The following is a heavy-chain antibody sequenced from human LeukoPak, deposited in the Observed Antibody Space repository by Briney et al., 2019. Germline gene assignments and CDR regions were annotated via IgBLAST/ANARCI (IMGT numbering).Heavy chain of an antibody. CDR2: ISSSGSTI. J-gene: IGHJ6*04. V-gene: IGHV3-48*03. CDR1: GFTFSSYE. CDR3: ARDAGTYYDFWSGPKGIVDV. D-gene: IGHD3-3*01. Sequence: PGGSLRLSCAASGFTFSSYEMNWVRQAPGKGLEWVSYISSSGSTIYYADSVKGRFTISRDNAKNSLYLQMNSLRAEDTAVYYRARDAGTYYDFWSGPKGIVDVRGKGTTVTVSS.